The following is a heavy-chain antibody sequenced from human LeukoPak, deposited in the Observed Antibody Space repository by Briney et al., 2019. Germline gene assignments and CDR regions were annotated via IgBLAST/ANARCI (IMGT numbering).Heavy chain of an antibody. J-gene: IGHJ4*02. D-gene: IGHD2-2*01. V-gene: IGHV4-39*02. CDR2: IHYSETT. CDR3: ARGPTYQPIDF. Sequence: PSETLSLTCSVSGGSISSSNYYWGWIRQPPGKGLEWIASIHYSETTYYNPSLKSRVTISVDTSKNHFSLKLSSVTAADTAVYYCARGPTYQPIDFWGQGTLVTVSS. CDR1: GGSISSSNYY.